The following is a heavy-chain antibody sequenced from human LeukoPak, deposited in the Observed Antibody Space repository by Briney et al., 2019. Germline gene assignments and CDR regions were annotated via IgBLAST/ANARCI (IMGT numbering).Heavy chain of an antibody. D-gene: IGHD3-10*01. CDR3: AKFPDYYGSGSYFGY. V-gene: IGHV3-23*01. Sequence: GGSLRLSCAASGFTFSSYAMSWVRQAPGKGLEWVSAISGSGGSAFYADSLKGRFTISRDNSKNTLYLQMNSLGAEDTAVYYCAKFPDYYGSGSYFGYWGQGTLVTVSS. CDR2: ISGSGGSA. CDR1: GFTFSSYA. J-gene: IGHJ4*02.